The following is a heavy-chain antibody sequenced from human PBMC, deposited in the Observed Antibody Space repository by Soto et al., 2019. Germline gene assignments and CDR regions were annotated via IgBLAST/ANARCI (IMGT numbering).Heavy chain of an antibody. CDR2: IIPIFGTA. V-gene: IGHV1-69*01. CDR1: GGTFSSYA. Sequence: QVPLVQSGAEVKKPGSSVKVSCKASGGTFSSYAISWVRQAPGQGLEWMGGIIPIFGTANYAQKFQGRVTITADESASTAYMELSSLRSEDTAVYYCARVLGGTNYDFWSGQRDYYYYGMDVWGQGTTVTVSS. CDR3: ARVLGGTNYDFWSGQRDYYYYGMDV. D-gene: IGHD3-3*01. J-gene: IGHJ6*02.